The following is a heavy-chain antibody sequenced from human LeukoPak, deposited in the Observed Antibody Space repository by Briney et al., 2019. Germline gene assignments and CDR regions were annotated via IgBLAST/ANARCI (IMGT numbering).Heavy chain of an antibody. CDR2: INHSGST. Sequence: PSETLSLTCAVYGGSFSGYYWSWIRQPPGKGLEWIGEINHSGSTNYNPSLKSRVTISVDTSKNQFSLKLSSVTAADTAVYYCARGPRGYSYGSNYYYYGMDVWGQGTTVTVSS. CDR1: GGSFSGYY. D-gene: IGHD5-18*01. J-gene: IGHJ6*02. V-gene: IGHV4-34*01. CDR3: ARGPRGYSYGSNYYYYGMDV.